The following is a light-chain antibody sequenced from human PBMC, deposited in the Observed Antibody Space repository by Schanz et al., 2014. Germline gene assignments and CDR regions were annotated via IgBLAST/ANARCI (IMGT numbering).Light chain of an antibody. CDR3: TSYTRSSTWV. Sequence: QSALTQPASVSGSPGQSITISCTGTSSDVGGYNYVSWYQHHPGKVPKLMIYEVSNRPSGVPDRFSGSKSGNTASLTISGLQAEDEANYYCTSYTRSSTWVFGGGTKLTVL. V-gene: IGLV2-14*01. CDR2: EVS. CDR1: SSDVGGYNY. J-gene: IGLJ3*02.